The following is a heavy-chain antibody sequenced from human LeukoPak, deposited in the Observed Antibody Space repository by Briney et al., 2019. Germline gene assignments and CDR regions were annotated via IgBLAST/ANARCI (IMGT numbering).Heavy chain of an antibody. J-gene: IGHJ6*03. CDR1: GGSISSYY. CDR3: ARASRGWHFSYYYYYMDV. D-gene: IGHD6-19*01. CDR2: IYTSGST. Sequence: PSETLSLTGTVSGGSISSYYWSWIRQPAGKGLEWIGRIYTSGSTNYNPSLKSRVTMSVDTSKNQFSLKLSSVTAADTAVYYCARASRGWHFSYYYYYMDVWGKGTTVTVSS. V-gene: IGHV4-4*07.